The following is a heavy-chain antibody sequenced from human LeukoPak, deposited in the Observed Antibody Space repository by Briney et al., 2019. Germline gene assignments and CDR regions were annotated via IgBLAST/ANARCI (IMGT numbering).Heavy chain of an antibody. D-gene: IGHD6-13*01. CDR1: GFTFSSYS. Sequence: PGGSLRLSCAASGFTFSSYSMNWVRQAPGKGLEWVSSISSSSSYRYYADSVKGRFTISRDNAKNSLYLQMNGLRAEDTAVYYCAREDRRQQLAPNKYWGQGTLVTVSS. CDR3: AREDRRQQLAPNKY. CDR2: ISSSSSYR. J-gene: IGHJ4*02. V-gene: IGHV3-21*01.